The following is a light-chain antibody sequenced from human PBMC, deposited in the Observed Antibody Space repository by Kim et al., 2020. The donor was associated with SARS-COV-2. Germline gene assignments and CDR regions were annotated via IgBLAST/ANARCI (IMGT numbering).Light chain of an antibody. CDR2: DVS. J-gene: IGLJ1*01. CDR1: SSDVGAYAY. CDR3: SSYTSSTTFV. Sequence: GQSITISCTGTSSDVGAYAYVSWYQQHPGKAPKLMIYDVSNRPSGVSNRFSGSKSGNTASLTISGLQAEDEADYYCSSYTSSTTFVFGVGTKVTVL. V-gene: IGLV2-14*03.